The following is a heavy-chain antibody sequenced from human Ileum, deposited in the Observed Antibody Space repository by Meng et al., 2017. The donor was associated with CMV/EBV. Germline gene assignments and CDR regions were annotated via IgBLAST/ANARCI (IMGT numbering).Heavy chain of an antibody. D-gene: IGHD2-15*01. CDR3: ARGVAGGPFDY. Sequence: QVQRQQWGAGPWKPSDALSLTAAVYGRSFSGYYWSWIRQPPGNGLEWIGEINHSGSTNYNPSLKSRVTISVDTSKNQFFLKLSSVTAADTAVYYCARGVAGGPFDYWGQGTLVTVSS. J-gene: IGHJ4*02. CDR2: INHSGST. CDR1: GRSFSGYY. V-gene: IGHV4-34*01.